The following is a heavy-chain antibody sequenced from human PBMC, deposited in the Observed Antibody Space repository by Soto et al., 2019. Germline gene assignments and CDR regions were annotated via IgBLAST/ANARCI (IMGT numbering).Heavy chain of an antibody. CDR1: GGSISSYY. Sequence: SETLSLTCTVSGGSISSYYWSWIRQPPGKGLEWIGYIYYSGSTNYNPSLKSRVTISVDTSKNQFSLKLSSVTAADTAVYYCATYSSSWYGYFRHWGQGTLVTVSS. CDR2: IYYSGST. D-gene: IGHD6-13*01. V-gene: IGHV4-59*01. J-gene: IGHJ1*01. CDR3: ATYSSSWYGYFRH.